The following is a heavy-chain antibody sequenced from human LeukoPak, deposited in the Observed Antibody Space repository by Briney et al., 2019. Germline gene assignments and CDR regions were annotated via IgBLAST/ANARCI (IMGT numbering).Heavy chain of an antibody. V-gene: IGHV4-61*02. CDR3: AREFDH. Sequence: PSETLSLTCTVSGASITSGEYHWSWIRQPAGKGLEWIGRIYTSGSANYNPSLRSRVTISVDTSKNQFSLKLSSVTAADTAIYYCAREFDHWGLGTLVTVSP. CDR2: IYTSGSA. CDR1: GASITSGEYH. J-gene: IGHJ4*02.